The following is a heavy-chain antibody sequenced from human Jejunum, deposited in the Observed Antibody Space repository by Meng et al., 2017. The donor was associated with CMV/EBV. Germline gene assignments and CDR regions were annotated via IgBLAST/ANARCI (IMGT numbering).Heavy chain of an antibody. J-gene: IGHJ4*02. CDR2: IYYRGST. Sequence: VAGESVVSSAYYWGSIRQFPAMRLEWIGSIYYRGSTYYKSSLRSRVTISVDTSKKQFSLKLKFVTAADTAVYYCARVGSIWSAFDYWGQGRLVTVSS. CDR3: ARVGSIWSAFDY. V-gene: IGHV4-39*07. D-gene: IGHD6-13*01. CDR1: GESVVSSAYY.